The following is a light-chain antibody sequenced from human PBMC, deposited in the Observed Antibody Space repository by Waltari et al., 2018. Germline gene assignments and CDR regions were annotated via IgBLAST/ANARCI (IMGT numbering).Light chain of an antibody. J-gene: IGKJ1*01. Sequence: EIVLTQSPATLSLSPGDTGTLSCRASQDISTDLAGYQHRPGQPPRLLVYDVYNRAAGIPPRFSGSGSGTDFTLTISSLEPEDLAVYFCQQRSLWPRTFGPGTKVEI. V-gene: IGKV3-11*01. CDR2: DVY. CDR3: QQRSLWPRT. CDR1: QDISTD.